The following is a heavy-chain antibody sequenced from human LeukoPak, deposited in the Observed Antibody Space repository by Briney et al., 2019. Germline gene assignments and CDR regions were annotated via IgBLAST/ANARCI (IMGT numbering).Heavy chain of an antibody. CDR1: GGSISSGGYS. CDR3: ARAHDYGTVDCYYYGMDV. J-gene: IGHJ6*04. V-gene: IGHV4-30-2*01. D-gene: IGHD4-17*01. CDR2: IYHSGST. Sequence: SETLSLTCAVSGGSISSGGYSWSWIRQPPGKGLEWIGYIYHSGSTYYNPSLKSRVTISVDRSKNQFSLKLSSVTAADTAVYYCARAHDYGTVDCYYYGMDVWGKGTTVTVSS.